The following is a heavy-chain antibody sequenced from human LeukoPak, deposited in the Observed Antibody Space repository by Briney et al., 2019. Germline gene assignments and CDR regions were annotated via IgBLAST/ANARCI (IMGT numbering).Heavy chain of an antibody. J-gene: IGHJ6*03. CDR1: GFTFDDYT. Sequence: GGSLRLSCAASGFTFDDYTMHWVRQAPGKGLEWVSLISWDGGSTYYADSVKGRFTISRDNSKNSLYLQMNSLRTEDTALYYCARNLNYYYYYMDVWGKGTTVTISS. D-gene: IGHD1-14*01. V-gene: IGHV3-43*01. CDR2: ISWDGGST. CDR3: ARNLNYYYYYMDV.